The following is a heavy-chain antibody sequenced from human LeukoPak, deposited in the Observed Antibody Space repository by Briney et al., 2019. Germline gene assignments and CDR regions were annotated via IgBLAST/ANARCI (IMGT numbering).Heavy chain of an antibody. CDR2: VYRGGTT. CDR3: ARGSYDSSGFYCLDN. Sequence: PGRCLRLSCAASGFTVRNNYMSRVRQAPAEGLEWGSLVYRGGTTYYADSVKGRFTISTDSSKNTLYLQMNSLRAEDTAVYYCARGSYDSSGFYCLDNWGQGTLVTVSS. D-gene: IGHD3-22*01. J-gene: IGHJ4*02. CDR1: GFTVRNNY. V-gene: IGHV3-53*01.